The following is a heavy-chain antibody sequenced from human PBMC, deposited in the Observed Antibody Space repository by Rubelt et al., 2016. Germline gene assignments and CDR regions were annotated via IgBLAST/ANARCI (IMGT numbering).Heavy chain of an antibody. Sequence: QVQLQQWGAGLLKPSETLSLTCAVYGGSFSGYYWSWIRQPPGKGLEWIGEINHSGSTNYNPSLKSRVTISVDTSKNQFSLKLSSVTAADTAVYYCARGAARRITHYYYGMDVWGQGTTVTVSS. D-gene: IGHD6-6*01. J-gene: IGHJ6*02. CDR2: INHSGST. V-gene: IGHV4-34*01. CDR3: ARGAARRITHYYYGMDV. CDR1: GGSFSGYY.